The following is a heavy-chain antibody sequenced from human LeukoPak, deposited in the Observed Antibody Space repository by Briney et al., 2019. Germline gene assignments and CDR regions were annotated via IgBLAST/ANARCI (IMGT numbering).Heavy chain of an antibody. CDR2: INPDGSQT. CDR1: GFTFSTYW. D-gene: IGHD4-17*01. Sequence: GGSLRLSCAASGFTFSTYWMNWVRQAPGKGLEWVAPINPDGSQTNYVDSVRGRFTISRDNAENSLYLQMNSLRAEDTAVYYCARDLGYGALDPWGQGTLVTVSS. CDR3: ARDLGYGALDP. J-gene: IGHJ5*02. V-gene: IGHV3-7*01.